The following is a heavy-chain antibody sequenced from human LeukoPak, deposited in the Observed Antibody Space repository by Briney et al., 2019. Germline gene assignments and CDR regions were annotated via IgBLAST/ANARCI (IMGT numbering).Heavy chain of an antibody. CDR2: IYYSGST. Sequence: SETLSLTCAVYGGSISSYYWSWIRQPPGKGLEWIGYIYYSGSTNYNPSLKSRVTISVDTSKNQFSLKLSSVTAADTAVYYCARDKYYYDSSGLPGGSYYYYYMDVWGKGTTVTISS. V-gene: IGHV4-59*01. CDR3: ARDKYYYDSSGLPGGSYYYYYMDV. CDR1: GGSISSYY. J-gene: IGHJ6*03. D-gene: IGHD3-22*01.